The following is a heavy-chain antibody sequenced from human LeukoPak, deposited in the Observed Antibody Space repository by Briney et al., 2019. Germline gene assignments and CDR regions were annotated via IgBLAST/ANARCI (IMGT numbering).Heavy chain of an antibody. CDR3: AREYDFWSGPRGRYMDV. Sequence: GGSLRLSCAASGFTLSSYWMHWVRQAPGKGLVWVSRINSDGSSTSYADSVKGRFTISRDNAKNTLYLQMNSLRAEDTAVYYCAREYDFWSGPRGRYMDVWGKGTTVTVSS. CDR2: INSDGSST. V-gene: IGHV3-74*01. J-gene: IGHJ6*03. D-gene: IGHD3-3*01. CDR1: GFTLSSYW.